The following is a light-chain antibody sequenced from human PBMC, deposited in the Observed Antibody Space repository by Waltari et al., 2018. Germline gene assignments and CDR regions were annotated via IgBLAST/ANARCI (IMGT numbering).Light chain of an antibody. CDR2: WAS. V-gene: IGKV4-1*01. CDR1: QSVLYSSNNKNY. CDR3: QQYYTNPRT. J-gene: IGKJ1*01. Sequence: DIVMTQSPDPLAVSLGERATINCKSNQSVLYSSNNKNYVAWYQQKAGQPPKLLIYWASTRQSGVPDRFSGSGSGTDFTLTISSLQAEDVAVYHCQQYYTNPRTFGQGTKVEIK.